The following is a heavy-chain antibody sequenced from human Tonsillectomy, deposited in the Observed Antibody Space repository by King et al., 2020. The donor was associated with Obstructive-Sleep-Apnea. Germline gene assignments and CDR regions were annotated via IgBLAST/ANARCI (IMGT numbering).Heavy chain of an antibody. CDR3: RTDGGFGEWLRSGDY. CDR2: IKSQRDGGTI. Sequence: VQLVESGGGLIKPGGSLRLSCAASGFFFSNAWMSWVRQTPGKGLEWVGRIKSQRDGGTIDHATPVKGRFTISRDDSKNTLYLQMNSLKTDDTAVYYCRTDGGFGEWLRSGDYWGQGTLVTVSS. V-gene: IGHV3-15*01. D-gene: IGHD5-12*01. J-gene: IGHJ4*02. CDR1: GFFFSNAW.